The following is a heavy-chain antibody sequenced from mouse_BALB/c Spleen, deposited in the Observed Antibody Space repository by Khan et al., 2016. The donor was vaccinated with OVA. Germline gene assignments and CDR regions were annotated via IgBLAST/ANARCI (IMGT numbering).Heavy chain of an antibody. J-gene: IGHJ3*01. CDR1: GFSLVNYG. V-gene: IGHV2-3*01. CDR2: IWGDGAT. Sequence: QVQLKESGPGLVAPSQSLSITCTVAGFSLVNYGVSWIRQPPGKGLEWLGVIWGDGATNYHSALKYRLGISKDKSESQIFFKLNSLQTDDTATYYCAIIYYVLAWLTYWGQGTLVTVSA. D-gene: IGHD1-1*01. CDR3: AIIYYVLAWLTY.